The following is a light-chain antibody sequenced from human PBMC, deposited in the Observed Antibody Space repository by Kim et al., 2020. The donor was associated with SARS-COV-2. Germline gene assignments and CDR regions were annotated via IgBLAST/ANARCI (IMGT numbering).Light chain of an antibody. CDR2: KAS. V-gene: IGKV1-5*03. J-gene: IGKJ4*01. CDR3: QQYDSYSLT. Sequence: ESVGDRVTITCRASQSISSWLAWYQQKPGKAPKLLIYKASNLESGVPSRFSGSGSGTEFTLTISSLQPDDFATYYCQQYDSYSLTFGGGTKVDIK. CDR1: QSISSW.